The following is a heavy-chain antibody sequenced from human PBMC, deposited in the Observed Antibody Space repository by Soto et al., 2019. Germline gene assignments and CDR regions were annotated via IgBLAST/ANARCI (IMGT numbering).Heavy chain of an antibody. CDR3: TRGDLSWGVFIDYYGMDV. D-gene: IGHD3-3*01. V-gene: IGHV3-73*01. Sequence: GGSLRISCATSGLTFSASAVHWVRQGPGKGLEWVGRIRSRAQSFATAYSASVEGRFTISRDDSRKTAYLQMNSLKTEDTAVYYCTRGDLSWGVFIDYYGMDVWGQGTTVTVSS. J-gene: IGHJ6*02. CDR1: GLTFSASA. CDR2: IRSRAQSFAT.